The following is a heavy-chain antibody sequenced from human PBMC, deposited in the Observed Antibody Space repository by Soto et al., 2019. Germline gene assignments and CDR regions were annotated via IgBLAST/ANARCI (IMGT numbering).Heavy chain of an antibody. D-gene: IGHD3-10*01. Sequence: QVQLQESGPGLVKPSETMSLSCTVSGGSISSYYWGWFRQSPGKRMEWIGYVHHSWGSSYNPSLQSRVAISLDPSKSQFSLKVTSVAATDTAVYYCARQGFGPLHGLVDVWGQGTMVTVSS. V-gene: IGHV4-59*08. CDR1: GGSISSYY. CDR2: VHHSWGS. J-gene: IGHJ6*02. CDR3: ARQGFGPLHGLVDV.